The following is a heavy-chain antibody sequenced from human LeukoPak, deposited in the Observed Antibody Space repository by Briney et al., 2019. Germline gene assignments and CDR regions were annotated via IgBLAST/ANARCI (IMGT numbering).Heavy chain of an antibody. D-gene: IGHD6-13*01. Sequence: PGGSLRLSCAASGFTFSSHGMQWVRQAPGKGLEWVAVISYDGSTKYYADSVKGRFTISRDNSKSTLYLQMNSLRAEDTAVYYCARDPYSSSWSYGMDVWGQGTTVTVSS. CDR2: ISYDGSTK. J-gene: IGHJ6*02. CDR3: ARDPYSSSWSYGMDV. CDR1: GFTFSSHG. V-gene: IGHV3-30*03.